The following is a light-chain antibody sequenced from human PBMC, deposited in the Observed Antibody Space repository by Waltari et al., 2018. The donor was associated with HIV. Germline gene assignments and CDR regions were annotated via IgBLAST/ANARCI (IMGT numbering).Light chain of an antibody. CDR1: RPNIGPNS. J-gene: IGLJ3*02. Sequence: SVLTQPPSASGTPGQRVTISYSGRRPNIGPNSVNSYQQLPGTAPKLPLFGSKQRPSGVPDRFSGSKPDTAASLAISGLQSEDEADYYCASGDDSLTGWVFGGGTKLTVL. V-gene: IGLV1-44*01. CDR3: ASGDDSLTGWV. CDR2: GSK.